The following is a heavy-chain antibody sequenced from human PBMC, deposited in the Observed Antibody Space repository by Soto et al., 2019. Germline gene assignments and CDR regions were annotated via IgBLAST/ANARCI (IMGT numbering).Heavy chain of an antibody. Sequence: ASVKVSCKASGYTFTSYAMHWVRQAPGQRLEWMGWINAGNGNTKYSQKFQGRVTITRDTSASTAYMELSSLRSEDTAVYYCARAGGDQRTTVAARPDFDYWGQGTLGTVSS. V-gene: IGHV1-3*01. CDR2: INAGNGNT. CDR3: ARAGGDQRTTVAARPDFDY. J-gene: IGHJ4*02. D-gene: IGHD6-6*01. CDR1: GYTFTSYA.